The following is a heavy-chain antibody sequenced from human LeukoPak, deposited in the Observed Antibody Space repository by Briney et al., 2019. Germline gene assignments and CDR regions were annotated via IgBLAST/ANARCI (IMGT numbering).Heavy chain of an antibody. D-gene: IGHD3-10*01. V-gene: IGHV3-74*01. J-gene: IGHJ4*02. CDR2: INKDGRAT. CDR3: AKDMIRGASDH. Sequence: GGSLRTSCAASGFTFSDFWMHWFRQVPGKGLMWVSLINKDGRATNYADSVKGRFFMSRDNAKNTLYLQMNSLRDEDTALYYCAKDMIRGASDHWGQGILVTVSS. CDR1: GFTFSDFW.